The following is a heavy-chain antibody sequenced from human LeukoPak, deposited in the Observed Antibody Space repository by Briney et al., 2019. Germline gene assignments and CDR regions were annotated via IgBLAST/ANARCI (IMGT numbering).Heavy chain of an antibody. V-gene: IGHV1-2*06. CDR3: ARDLAVAGNDY. D-gene: IGHD6-19*01. CDR2: TNPNSGGT. J-gene: IGHJ4*02. CDR1: GYTFTGYY. Sequence: ASVKVSCKASGYTFTGYYMHWVRQAPGQGLEWMGRTNPNSGGTNYAQKFQGRVTMTRDTSISTAYMELSRLRSDDTAVYYCARDLAVAGNDYWGQGTLVTVSS.